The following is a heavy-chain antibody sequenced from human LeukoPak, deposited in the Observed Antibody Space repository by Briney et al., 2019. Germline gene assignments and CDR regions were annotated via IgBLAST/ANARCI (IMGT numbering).Heavy chain of an antibody. CDR2: ISAYNGNT. V-gene: IGHV1-18*01. CDR1: GYTFTSYG. D-gene: IGHD6-13*01. J-gene: IGHJ4*02. Sequence: TVKVSCKASGYTFTSYGISWVRQAPGQGLEWMGWISAYNGNTNYAQRLQGRVTMTTNTSTSPAYMELRSLRSDDTALYYCARGIGFDYWGQGTLVTVSS. CDR3: ARGIGFDY.